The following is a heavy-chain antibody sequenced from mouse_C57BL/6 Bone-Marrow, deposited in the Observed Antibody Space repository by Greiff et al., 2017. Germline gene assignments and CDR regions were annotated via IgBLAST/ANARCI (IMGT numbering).Heavy chain of an antibody. V-gene: IGHV6-3*01. Sequence: DVKVEESGGGLVQPGGSMKLSCVASGFTFSNYWMNWVRQSPEKGLEWVAQIRLKSDNYATHYAESVKGRFTISRDDSKSSVYLQMNNLRAEDTGIYYCTGGTTARFAYWGQGTLVTVSA. CDR1: GFTFSNYW. D-gene: IGHD1-2*01. J-gene: IGHJ3*01. CDR2: IRLKSDNYAT. CDR3: TGGTTARFAY.